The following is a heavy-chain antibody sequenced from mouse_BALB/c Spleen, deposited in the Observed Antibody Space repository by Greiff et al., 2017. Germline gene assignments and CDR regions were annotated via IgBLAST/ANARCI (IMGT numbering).Heavy chain of an antibody. CDR2: ISSGGSYT. CDR1: GFTFSSYA. D-gene: IGHD2-4*01. Sequence: EVQRVESGGGLVKPGGSLKLSCAASGFTFSSYAMSWVRQTPEKRLEWVATISSGGSYTYYPDSVKGRFTISRDNAKNTLYLQMSSLRSEDTAMYYCARDYEDAMDYWGQGTSVTVSS. CDR3: ARDYEDAMDY. V-gene: IGHV5-9-3*01. J-gene: IGHJ4*01.